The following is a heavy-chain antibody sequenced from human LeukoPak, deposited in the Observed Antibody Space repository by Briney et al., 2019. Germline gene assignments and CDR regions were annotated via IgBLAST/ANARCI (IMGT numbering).Heavy chain of an antibody. CDR1: GGSFSGYY. J-gene: IGHJ6*03. V-gene: IGHV4-34*01. CDR3: ARGRRIYYYDMDV. Sequence: PSETLSLTCAVYGGSFSGYYWSWIRQPPGKGLEGIGEINYSGSTNYNPSLTRRVTISVDTSKNQFSLKLSSVTAAATALYYCARGRRIYYYDMDVWGKGTTVTVSS. CDR2: INYSGST.